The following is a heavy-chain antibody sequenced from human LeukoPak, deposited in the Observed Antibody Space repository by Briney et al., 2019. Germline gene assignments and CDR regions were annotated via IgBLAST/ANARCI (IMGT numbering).Heavy chain of an antibody. J-gene: IGHJ4*02. CDR2: ISSSSSYI. D-gene: IGHD3-16*01. CDR1: GFTFSPYS. CDR3: ARDVAFSYFDY. V-gene: IGHV3-21*01. Sequence: GGSLRLSCAASGFTFSPYSMNWVRQAPGKGLEWVSSISSSSSYIYYADSVKGRFTISRDNAKNSLYLQMNSLRAEDTAVYYCARDVAFSYFDYWGQGTLLTVSS.